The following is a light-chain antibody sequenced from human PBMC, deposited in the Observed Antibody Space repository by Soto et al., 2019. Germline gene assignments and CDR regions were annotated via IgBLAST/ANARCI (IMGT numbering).Light chain of an antibody. CDR3: ASYTSHTTLI. CDR2: DVN. CDR1: SSEIGAYNY. Sequence: QSALTQPASVSGSPGQSIAISCTGSSSEIGAYNYVSWYRQVPGKAPKLMINDVNNRPSGVSSRFSGSKSGNTASLTISGLQTEDEADYYCASYTSHTTLIFGGGTKLTVL. J-gene: IGLJ2*01. V-gene: IGLV2-14*01.